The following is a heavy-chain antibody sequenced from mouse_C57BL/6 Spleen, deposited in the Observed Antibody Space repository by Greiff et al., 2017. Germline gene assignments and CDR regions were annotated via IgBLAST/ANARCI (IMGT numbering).Heavy chain of an antibody. CDR3: TSYGNFHFDY. CDR2: IDPENGDT. Sequence: EVMLVESGAELVRPGASVKLSCTASGFNIKDDYMHWVKQRPEQGLEWIGWIDPENGDTEYASKFQGKATITADTSSNTAYLQLSSLTSEDTAVYYCTSYGNFHFDYWGQGTTLTVSS. CDR1: GFNIKDDY. D-gene: IGHD2-1*01. V-gene: IGHV14-4*01. J-gene: IGHJ2*01.